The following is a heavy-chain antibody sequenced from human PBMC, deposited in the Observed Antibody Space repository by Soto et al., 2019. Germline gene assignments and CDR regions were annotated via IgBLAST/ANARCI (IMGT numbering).Heavy chain of an antibody. D-gene: IGHD6-13*01. Sequence: LRLSCAASGFTVSSNYMSWVRQAPGKGLEWVSVIYSGGSTYYADSVKGRFTISRDNSKNTLYLQMNSLRAEDTAVYYCARIIAADPSGMDVWGQGTTVTVSS. CDR1: GFTVSSNY. CDR2: IYSGGST. V-gene: IGHV3-53*01. J-gene: IGHJ6*02. CDR3: ARIIAADPSGMDV.